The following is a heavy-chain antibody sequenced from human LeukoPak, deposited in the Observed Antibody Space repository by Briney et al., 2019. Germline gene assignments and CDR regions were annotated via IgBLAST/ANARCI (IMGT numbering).Heavy chain of an antibody. CDR3: ARGLGLLWFGELLRRRYYFDY. Sequence: PSETLSLTCAVYGGSFSGYYWSWIRQPPGKGLEWIGEINHSGSTNYNPSLKSRVTISVDTSKNQFSLKLSSVTAADTAVYYCARGLGLLWFGELLRRRYYFDYWGQGTLVTVSS. D-gene: IGHD3-10*01. CDR1: GGSFSGYY. V-gene: IGHV4-34*01. J-gene: IGHJ4*02. CDR2: INHSGST.